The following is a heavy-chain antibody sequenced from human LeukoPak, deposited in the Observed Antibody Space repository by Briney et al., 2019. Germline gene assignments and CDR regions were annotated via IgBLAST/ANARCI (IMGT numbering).Heavy chain of an antibody. V-gene: IGHV1-18*01. CDR1: GYMIKTYG. Sequence: ASVYVSCKASGYMIKTYGIAWVRQAPGQGQEWMGWFSVYNGNTKFEQKFQGRVTFTMDTYTNDAYMKLRCLSFDDTAVYYCGRDSIIMLGGQNGANWFDPWGQGTLVTVSS. J-gene: IGHJ5*02. D-gene: IGHD3/OR15-3a*01. CDR3: GRDSIIMLGGQNGANWFDP. CDR2: FSVYNGNT.